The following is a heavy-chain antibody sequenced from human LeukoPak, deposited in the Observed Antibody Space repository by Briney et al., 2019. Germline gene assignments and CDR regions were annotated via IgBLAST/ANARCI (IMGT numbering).Heavy chain of an antibody. V-gene: IGHV4-59*08. CDR1: GGSISSYY. CDR3: ARHQYRHSPMVTSYYYYYGMDV. J-gene: IGHJ6*02. Sequence: SETLSLTCTVSGGSISSYYWSWIRQPPGKGLEWIGYIYYSGSTNYNPSLKSRVTISVDTSKNQFSLKLSSVTAADTAVYYCARHQYRHSPMVTSYYYYYGMDVWGQGTTVTVSS. D-gene: IGHD4-17*01. CDR2: IYYSGST.